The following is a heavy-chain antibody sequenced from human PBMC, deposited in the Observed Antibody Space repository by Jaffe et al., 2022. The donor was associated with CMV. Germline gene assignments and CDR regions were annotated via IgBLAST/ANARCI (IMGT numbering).Heavy chain of an antibody. J-gene: IGHJ4*02. CDR1: GGSISSYY. Sequence: QVQLQESGPGLVKPSETLSLTCTVSGGSISSYYWSWIRQPPGKGLEWIGYIYYSGSTNYNPSLKSRVTISVDTSKNQFSLKLSSVTAADTAVYYCARDKFLGSSGRLLWGDYWGQGTLVTVSS. D-gene: IGHD6-19*01. CDR2: IYYSGST. V-gene: IGHV4-59*01. CDR3: ARDKFLGSSGRLLWGDY.